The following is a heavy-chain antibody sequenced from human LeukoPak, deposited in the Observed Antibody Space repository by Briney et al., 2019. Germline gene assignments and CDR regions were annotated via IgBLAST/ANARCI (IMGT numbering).Heavy chain of an antibody. D-gene: IGHD5-24*01. Sequence: GGSLRLSCAASGFTFTSYDMHWVRQAPGKGLEWVAVISYDGSNKYYADSVKGRFTISRDNAKNSLYLQMNSLRAEDTAIYYCTRVGYIDEGIDYWGQGTLVTVSS. CDR2: ISYDGSNK. CDR3: TRVGYIDEGIDY. J-gene: IGHJ4*02. V-gene: IGHV3-30*12. CDR1: GFTFTSYD.